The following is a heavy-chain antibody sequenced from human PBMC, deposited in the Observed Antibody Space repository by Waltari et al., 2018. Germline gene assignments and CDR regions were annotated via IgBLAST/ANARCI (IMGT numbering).Heavy chain of an antibody. CDR3: ARGGGDGQVHH. CDR2: IKQDGTEQ. CDR1: RFTFSHFW. Sequence: DVQLTASGGGLVQPGGSLRLSWEGSRFTFSHFWMTWLRQVPGKGLEWLANIKQDGTEQYFVDSFKCRFTISRDNAKRSLYLQMNNLRVDDTAMYYCARGGGDGQVHHWGQGTLVTVSS. D-gene: IGHD3-16*01. V-gene: IGHV3-7*03. J-gene: IGHJ4*02.